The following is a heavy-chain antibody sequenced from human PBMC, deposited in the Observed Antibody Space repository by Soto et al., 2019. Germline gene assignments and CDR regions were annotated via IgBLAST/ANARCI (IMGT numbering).Heavy chain of an antibody. CDR1: GFTVSSNY. CDR3: LTINSCGPTRIGYYYGIDV. Sequence: EVQLVESGGGLVQPGGSLRLSCAASGFTVSSNYMSWVRQAPGKGREWVSVIYRGGSTYYADSVKVRLTISRHNSKNTTYLPMTNITDEDTAVYYFLTINSCGPTRIGYYYGIDVWGQGTTVTAPS. D-gene: IGHD5-18*01. V-gene: IGHV3-53*04. CDR2: IYRGGST. J-gene: IGHJ6*02.